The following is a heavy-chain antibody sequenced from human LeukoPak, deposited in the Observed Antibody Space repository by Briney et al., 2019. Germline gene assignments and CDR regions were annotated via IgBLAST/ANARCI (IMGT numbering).Heavy chain of an antibody. V-gene: IGHV1-46*01. J-gene: IGHJ4*02. CDR2: INPSGGST. CDR1: GYTFTSYY. Sequence: SVKVSCKASGYTFTSYYMHWVRQAPGQGLEWMGIINPSGGSTSYAQEFQGRVTMTRDTSTSTVYMELSSLRSEDPAVYYCARAVNTMVSSNRCLAYWGQGTLVTVSS. CDR3: ARAVNTMVSSNRCLAY. D-gene: IGHD3-10*01.